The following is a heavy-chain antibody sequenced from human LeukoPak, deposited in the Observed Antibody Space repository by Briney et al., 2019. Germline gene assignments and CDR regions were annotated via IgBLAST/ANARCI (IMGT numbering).Heavy chain of an antibody. CDR2: IYYSGST. J-gene: IGHJ6*02. V-gene: IGHV4-39*01. D-gene: IGHD6-13*01. CDR3: ARQKRRTSWYNSYYYGMDV. Sequence: SQTLSLTCTVSGGSISISSYYWGWIRQPPGKGLEWIGSIYYSGSTYYNPSLKSRVTISVDTSKNQFSLKLSSVTAADTAVYYCARQKRRTSWYNSYYYGMDVWGQGTTVTVSS. CDR1: GGSISISSYY.